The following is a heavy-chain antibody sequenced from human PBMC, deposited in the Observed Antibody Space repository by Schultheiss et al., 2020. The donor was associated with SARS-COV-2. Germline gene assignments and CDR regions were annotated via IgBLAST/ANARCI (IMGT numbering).Heavy chain of an antibody. CDR3: AREYCSSSTCSSLDY. Sequence: GGSLRLSCADSGFRFIYDYMNWVRQAPGKGLEWVAYMTSFGGTVSYADSVRGRFTISRDNVKKSLYLQMNSLRAEDTAVYYCAREYCSSSTCSSLDYWGQGTLVTVSS. CDR2: MTSFGGTV. D-gene: IGHD2-2*01. CDR1: GFRFIYDY. V-gene: IGHV3-11*04. J-gene: IGHJ4*02.